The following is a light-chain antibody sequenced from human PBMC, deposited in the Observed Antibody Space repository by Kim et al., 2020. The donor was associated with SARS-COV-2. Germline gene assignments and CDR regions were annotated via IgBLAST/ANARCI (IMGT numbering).Light chain of an antibody. CDR3: NSRDSSGNPHVV. V-gene: IGLV3-19*01. Sequence: LVQTVRITCQGDSLRSYYASWYQQKPGQAPVLVIYGKNNRPSGIPDRFSGSSSGNAASLTITGAQAEDEADYYCNSRDSSGNPHVVFGGGTKLTVL. J-gene: IGLJ2*01. CDR2: GKN. CDR1: SLRSYY.